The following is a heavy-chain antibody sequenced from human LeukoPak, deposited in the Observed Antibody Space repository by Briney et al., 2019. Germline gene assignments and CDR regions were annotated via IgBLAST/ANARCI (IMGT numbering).Heavy chain of an antibody. V-gene: IGHV3-74*01. D-gene: IGHD5-18*01. CDR3: ARVVDTHFDY. Sequence: GGSLRLSCAASGXTFSSSWMHWVRQAPGKGLVWVSRIKSDGSTTTYADSVKGRFTISRDNAKNTLYLQMNSLRAEDTAVYYCARVVDTHFDYWGQGTLVTVSS. CDR2: IKSDGSTT. CDR1: GXTFSSSW. J-gene: IGHJ4*02.